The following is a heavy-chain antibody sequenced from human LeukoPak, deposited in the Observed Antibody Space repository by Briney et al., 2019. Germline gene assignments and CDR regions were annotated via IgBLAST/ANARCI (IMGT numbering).Heavy chain of an antibody. V-gene: IGHV4-34*12. CDR1: GGSFSGNY. CDR2: IIHDRGTGRGTP. CDR3: ARAEYGSDWFDP. Sequence: PSEPLSLTCAVYGGSFSGNYWSWIRQPPGKGLEWIGEIIHDRGTGRGTPTYNPSLKSRVTISVDKSKNQFSLKLSSVTAADTAVYYCARAEYGSDWFDPWGQGTLVTVSS. J-gene: IGHJ5*02. D-gene: IGHD3-10*01.